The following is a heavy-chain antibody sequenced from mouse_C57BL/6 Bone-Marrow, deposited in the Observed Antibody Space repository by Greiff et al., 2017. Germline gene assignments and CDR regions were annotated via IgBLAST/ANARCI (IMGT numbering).Heavy chain of an antibody. D-gene: IGHD2-4*01. J-gene: IGHJ2*01. CDR1: GYSITSGYY. CDR2: ISYDGSN. V-gene: IGHV3-6*01. CDR3: ARDDYDFDY. Sequence: DVKLQESGPGLVKPSQSLSLTCSVTGYSITSGYYWNWIRQFPGNKLEWMGYISYDGSNNYNPSLKNRNSITRDTSKNQFFLKLNSVTTEDTATYYCARDDYDFDYWGQGTTRTVSS.